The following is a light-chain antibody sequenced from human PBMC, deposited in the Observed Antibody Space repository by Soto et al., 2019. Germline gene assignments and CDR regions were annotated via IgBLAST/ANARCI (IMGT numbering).Light chain of an antibody. CDR1: QSVSSY. J-gene: IGKJ1*01. CDR2: GAS. CDR3: QQRDKWPRT. Sequence: EIVLTQSPGTLSLSPLEIATLSFMASQSVSSYLAWYQQKPGQAPRLLIYGASNRATGIPARFSGSGSGTDFTLTISSLEPEDFAIYYCQQRDKWPRTFGQGTKVDIK. V-gene: IGKV3-11*01.